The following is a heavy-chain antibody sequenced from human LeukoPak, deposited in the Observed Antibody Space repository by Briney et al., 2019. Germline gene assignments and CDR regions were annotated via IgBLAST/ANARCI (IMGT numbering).Heavy chain of an antibody. D-gene: IGHD1-26*01. V-gene: IGHV3-43D*03. CDR1: GFTFDDYA. J-gene: IGHJ4*02. CDR3: AKGQAPLPITSRLRPMHSGSYYPFDY. CDR2: ISWDGGST. Sequence: GGSLRLSCAASGFTFDDYAMHWVRQAPGKGLEWVSLISWDGGSTYYADSVKGRFTISRDNSKNSLYLQMNSLRAEDTALYYCAKGQAPLPITSRLRPMHSGSYYPFDYWGQGTLVTVSS.